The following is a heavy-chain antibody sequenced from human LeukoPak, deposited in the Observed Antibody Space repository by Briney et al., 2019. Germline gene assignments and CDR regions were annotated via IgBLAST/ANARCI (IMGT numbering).Heavy chain of an antibody. Sequence: GGSLRLSCAASGFTFSSYGMHWVRQAPGKGLEWVANIKEDGSEKYHVDSVKGRFTISRDNAKNSLYLQMNSLRVEDTAVYYCARYYYDDSGYSEDAFDIWGQGTMVTVSS. CDR3: ARYYYDDSGYSEDAFDI. CDR1: GFTFSSYG. J-gene: IGHJ3*02. D-gene: IGHD3-22*01. CDR2: IKEDGSEK. V-gene: IGHV3-7*01.